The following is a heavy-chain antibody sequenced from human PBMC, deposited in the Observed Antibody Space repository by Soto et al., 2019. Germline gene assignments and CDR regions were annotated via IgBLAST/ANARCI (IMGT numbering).Heavy chain of an antibody. CDR2: ISYDGSNK. J-gene: IGHJ4*02. Sequence: GGSLRLSCAASGFTFSSYAMHWVRQAPGKGLEWVAVISYDGSNKYYADSVKGRFTISRDNSKNTLYLQMNSLRAEDTAVYYCAREGLLWFGELAGDDFDYWGQGTLVTVSS. CDR3: AREGLLWFGELAGDDFDY. V-gene: IGHV3-30-3*01. D-gene: IGHD3-10*01. CDR1: GFTFSSYA.